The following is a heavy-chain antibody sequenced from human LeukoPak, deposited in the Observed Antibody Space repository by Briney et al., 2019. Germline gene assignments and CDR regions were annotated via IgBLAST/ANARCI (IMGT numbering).Heavy chain of an antibody. CDR1: GYTLTELS. CDR3: ASSPYSGSYYYYGMDV. Sequence: SVKVSCKVSGYTLTELSMHWVRQAPGQALEWMGWITPFNGNTNYAQKFQDRVTITRDRSMSTAYMELSSLRSEDTAMYYCASSPYSGSYYYYGMDVWGQGTTVTVSS. CDR2: ITPFNGNT. J-gene: IGHJ6*02. V-gene: IGHV1-45*02. D-gene: IGHD1-26*01.